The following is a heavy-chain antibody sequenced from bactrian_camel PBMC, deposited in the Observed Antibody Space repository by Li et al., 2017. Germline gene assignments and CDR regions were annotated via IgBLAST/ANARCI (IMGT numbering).Heavy chain of an antibody. V-gene: IGHV3S10*01. CDR3: GKPVESSSWIGYNV. J-gene: IGHJ4*01. CDR1: GFTFSNYA. Sequence: VQLVESGGDLVQPGGSLVLSCAASGFTFSNYAMSWVRQAPGKGLEWVSGIGTRGMTYYLDSVKGRFTISRDDAKNTLYLELDSLKTEDTAMYYCGKPVESSSWIGYNVWGQGTQVTVS. D-gene: IGHD1*01. CDR2: IGTRGMT.